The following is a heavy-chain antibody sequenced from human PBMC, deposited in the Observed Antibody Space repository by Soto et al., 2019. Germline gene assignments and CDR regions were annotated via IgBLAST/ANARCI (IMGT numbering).Heavy chain of an antibody. CDR3: ARHWSDYYYYMDV. CDR2: IYYSGST. V-gene: IGHV4-39*01. Sequence: PSETLSLTCTVSGGSISSSSYYWGWIRQPPGKGLEWIGSIYYSGSTYYNPSLKSRVTISVDTSKNQFSLKLSSVTAADTAVYYCARHWSDYYYYMDVWGKGTTVTVSS. J-gene: IGHJ6*03. CDR1: GGSISSSSYY.